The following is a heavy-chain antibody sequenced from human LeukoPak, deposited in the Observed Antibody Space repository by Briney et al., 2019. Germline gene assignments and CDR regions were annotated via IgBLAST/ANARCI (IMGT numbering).Heavy chain of an antibody. V-gene: IGHV3-48*03. CDR1: GFTFSSYE. CDR3: ARGYNCLYPDCFYI. CDR2: MSFSGSTI. D-gene: IGHD3-16*01. Sequence: GGSLRLSCVASGFTFSSYEMNWVRQAPGRGLEWVSYMSFSGSTIYYADSVKGRFTISRDNAKNSLYLQMNSLRAEDTAVYYFARGYNCLYPDCFYIWGQGTMVTGSS. J-gene: IGHJ3*02.